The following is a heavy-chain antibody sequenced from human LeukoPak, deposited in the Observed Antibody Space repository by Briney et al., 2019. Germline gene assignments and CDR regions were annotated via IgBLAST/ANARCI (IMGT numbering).Heavy chain of an antibody. CDR3: ARGIRYYDFWSGQGYYYYYMDV. CDR1: GGSIRSYY. CDR2: IYYSGST. V-gene: IGHV4-59*01. D-gene: IGHD3-3*01. J-gene: IGHJ6*03. Sequence: KPSETLSLTCTVSGGSIRSYYWSWIRQPPGKGLEWIGYIYYSGSTNYNPSLKSRVTISVDTSKNQFSLKLSSVTAADTAVYYCARGIRYYDFWSGQGYYYYYMDVWGKGTTVTVSS.